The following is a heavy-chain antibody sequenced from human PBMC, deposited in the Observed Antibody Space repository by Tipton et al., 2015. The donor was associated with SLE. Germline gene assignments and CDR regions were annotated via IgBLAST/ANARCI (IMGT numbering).Heavy chain of an antibody. V-gene: IGHV4-30-4*01. Sequence: TLSLTCTVSGGSISSGNFYWNWIRQHPGKGLEWIGDISYTGSTNYNPSLKTRVTLSVDKSKNQVSLTVNSVTAADTAVYYCARSPGFWYIDVWGKGTTVTVSS. CDR3: ARSPGFWYIDV. J-gene: IGHJ6*03. CDR2: ISYTGST. D-gene: IGHD2-2*03. CDR1: GGSISSGNFY.